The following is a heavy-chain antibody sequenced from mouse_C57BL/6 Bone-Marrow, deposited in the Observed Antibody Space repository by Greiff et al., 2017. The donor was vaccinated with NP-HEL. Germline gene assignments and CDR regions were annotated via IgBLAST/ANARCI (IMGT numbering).Heavy chain of an antibody. D-gene: IGHD2-4*01. Sequence: EVQLQESGGGLVQPGGSLSLSCAASGFTFTDYYMSWVRQPPGKALEWVGFIRNKANGYTIEYSASVQGRFTISSDNSHSYLYLQMNALRAEDSATYYCARSIDDDYADDPFYGRDDWGQGTAVTVSS. CDR3: ARSIDDDYADDPFYGRDD. CDR1: GFTFTDYY. CDR2: IRNKANGYTI. J-gene: IGHJ4*01. V-gene: IGHV7-3*01.